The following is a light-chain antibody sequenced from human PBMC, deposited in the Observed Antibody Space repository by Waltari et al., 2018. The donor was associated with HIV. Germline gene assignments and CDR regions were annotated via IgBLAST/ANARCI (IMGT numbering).Light chain of an antibody. CDR1: SRDIGRYDF. CDR2: EVT. CDR3: SSYASNNTCVV. J-gene: IGLJ2*01. Sequence: QSALTQPPSASGPPGQSVTISCTGTSRDIGRYDFVSWYQVRPDSVPKLLIYEVTKRPSGVPVRFSGSKSGNTASLTVSGLQTDDEADYYCSSYASNNTCVVFGGGTKLTVL. V-gene: IGLV2-8*01.